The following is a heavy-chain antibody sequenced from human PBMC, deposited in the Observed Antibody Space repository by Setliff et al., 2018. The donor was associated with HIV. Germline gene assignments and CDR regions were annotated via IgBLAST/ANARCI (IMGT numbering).Heavy chain of an antibody. Sequence: GGSLRLSCAASGFSFSRYWMAWVRQCPGKGLEWVANIKTDGGEKFYVDSVKGRFTISRDNAKNSMDLQMNSLRAEDTAIYYCARKLRPGHGVDVWGQGTTVTVSS. D-gene: IGHD3-10*01. CDR1: GFSFSRYW. J-gene: IGHJ6*02. V-gene: IGHV3-7*04. CDR3: ARKLRPGHGVDV. CDR2: IKTDGGEK.